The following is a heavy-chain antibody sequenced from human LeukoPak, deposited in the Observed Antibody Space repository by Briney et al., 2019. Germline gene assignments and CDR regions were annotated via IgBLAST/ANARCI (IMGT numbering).Heavy chain of an antibody. Sequence: PWGSLRLSCAASGFTFDDDGMTRVCQAPGKGLEWVATISWNGESIGYGDSVKGRFIISRDNAKSSLYLQMNSLRAEDTALYYCARVRYYFDSSGYVDYWGQGTLVTVSS. CDR2: ISWNGESI. V-gene: IGHV3-20*04. CDR1: GFTFDDDG. J-gene: IGHJ4*02. CDR3: ARVRYYFDSSGYVDY. D-gene: IGHD3-22*01.